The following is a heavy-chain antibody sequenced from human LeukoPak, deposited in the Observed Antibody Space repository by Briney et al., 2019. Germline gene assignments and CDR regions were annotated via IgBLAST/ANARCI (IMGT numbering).Heavy chain of an antibody. CDR3: ARVGYSYVINDWSRTGRGAYATKHYYHIDV. J-gene: IGHJ6*03. V-gene: IGHV4-34*01. CDR1: SGSFSDYY. D-gene: IGHD5-18*01. Sequence: PSETLSLTCAVYSGSFSDYYWSWIRQPPGKGLEWFGEINPSGSTNYTPSLKNRVTISVDTSKNQFSLKLSSVAAADTAAYFGARVGYSYVINDWSRTGRGAYATKHYYHIDVWDKGTTVTVSS. CDR2: INPSGST.